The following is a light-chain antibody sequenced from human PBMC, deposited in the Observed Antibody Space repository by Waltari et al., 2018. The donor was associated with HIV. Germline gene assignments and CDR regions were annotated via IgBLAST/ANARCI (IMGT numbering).Light chain of an antibody. J-gene: IGLJ2*01. CDR2: EVS. CDR1: SSDIGGYTY. CDR3: SSYGGSANLL. V-gene: IGLV2-8*01. Sequence: QSALTPPPSASGSPGQSVTITCTGTSSDIGGYTYVSWYQQYPGKAPKLMIYEVSKRPSGVPVRFSGSKSANTASLTVSVFQAEDEADYYCSSYGGSANLLFGGGTKLTVL.